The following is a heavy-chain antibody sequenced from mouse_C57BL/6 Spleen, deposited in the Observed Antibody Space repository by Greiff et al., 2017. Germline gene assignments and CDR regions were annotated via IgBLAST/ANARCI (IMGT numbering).Heavy chain of an antibody. CDR2: ISYDGSN. J-gene: IGHJ3*01. Sequence: EVQLQESGPGLVKPSQSLSLTCSVTGYSITSGYYWNWIRQFPGNKLEWMGYISYDGSNNYNPSLKNRISITRDTSKNQFFLKLNSVTTEDTATYYCARDQPIYYYGSSSAWFAYWGQGTLVTVSA. V-gene: IGHV3-6*01. CDR3: ARDQPIYYYGSSSAWFAY. CDR1: GYSITSGYY. D-gene: IGHD1-1*01.